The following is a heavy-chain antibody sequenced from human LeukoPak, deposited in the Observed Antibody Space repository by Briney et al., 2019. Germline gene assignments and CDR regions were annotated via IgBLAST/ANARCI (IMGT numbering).Heavy chain of an antibody. J-gene: IGHJ4*02. CDR2: INGGGVNT. D-gene: IGHD4-11*01. CDR3: AKDLYSNYGPADY. Sequence: GGSLRLSCAASGFTFSSYAMSRVRQAPGKGLEWVSTINGGGVNTHYADSVGGRFTISRDNSKNTLFLQMNSLRDEDTAVYYCAKDLYSNYGPADYWGQGNLVTVSS. V-gene: IGHV3-23*01. CDR1: GFTFSSYA.